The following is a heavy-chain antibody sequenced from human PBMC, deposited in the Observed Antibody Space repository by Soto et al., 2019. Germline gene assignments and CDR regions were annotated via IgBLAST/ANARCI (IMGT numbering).Heavy chain of an antibody. CDR3: ASPYSSSPGRYYYYGMDV. CDR2: ISSSSSYI. J-gene: IGHJ6*02. Sequence: GGSLRLSCAASGFTFSSYSMNWVRQAPGKGLEWVSSISSSSSYIYYADSVKGRFTISRDNAKNSLYLQMNSLRAEDTAVYYCASPYSSSPGRYYYYGMDVWGQGTTVTAP. CDR1: GFTFSSYS. V-gene: IGHV3-21*01. D-gene: IGHD6-6*01.